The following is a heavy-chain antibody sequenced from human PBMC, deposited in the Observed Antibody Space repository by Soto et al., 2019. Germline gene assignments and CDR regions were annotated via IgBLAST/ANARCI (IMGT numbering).Heavy chain of an antibody. Sequence: QVQLQQWGAGLLKPSETLSLTCAVYGGSFSGYYWSWIRQPPGKGLEWIGEINHSGSTNYNPSLKSGVTISVDTSKNQFSLKLSSVTAADTAVYYCAYSNYPYYYYGMDVWCQGTTVTVSS. D-gene: IGHD4-4*01. J-gene: IGHJ6*02. CDR2: INHSGST. CDR1: GGSFSGYY. CDR3: AYSNYPYYYYGMDV. V-gene: IGHV4-34*01.